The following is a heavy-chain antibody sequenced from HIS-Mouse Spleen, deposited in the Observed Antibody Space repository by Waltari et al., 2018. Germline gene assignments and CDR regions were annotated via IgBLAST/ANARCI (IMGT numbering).Heavy chain of an antibody. CDR2: IYYSGST. CDR1: GGSISRRSYS. CDR3: AREIPYSSSWYDWYFDL. D-gene: IGHD6-13*01. Sequence: QLQLQESGPGLVKPSETLSLTCTVSGGSISRRSYSSGWLRQPPGKGLEWIGSIYYSGSTYYNPSLKSRVTISVDTSKNQFSLKLSSVTAADTAVYYCAREIPYSSSWYDWYFDLWGRGTLVTVSS. V-gene: IGHV4-39*07. J-gene: IGHJ2*01.